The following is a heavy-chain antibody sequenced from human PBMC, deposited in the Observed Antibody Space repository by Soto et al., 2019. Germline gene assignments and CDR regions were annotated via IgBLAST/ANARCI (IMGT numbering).Heavy chain of an antibody. CDR2: MNPNSGNT. CDR3: ARSQTVDYYYYMDV. J-gene: IGHJ6*03. CDR1: GYTFTSYD. D-gene: IGHD4-4*01. Sequence: ASVKVSCKASGYTFTSYDINWVRQATGQGLEWMGWMNPNSGNTGYAQKFQGRVTMTRNTSISTAYMELSSLRSEDTAVYYCARSQTVDYYYYMDVWGKGTTVTVSS. V-gene: IGHV1-8*01.